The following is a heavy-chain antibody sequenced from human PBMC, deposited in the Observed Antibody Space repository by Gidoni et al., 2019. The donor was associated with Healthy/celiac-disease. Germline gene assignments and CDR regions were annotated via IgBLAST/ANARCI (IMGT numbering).Heavy chain of an antibody. J-gene: IGHJ3*02. V-gene: IGHV1-24*01. CDR3: ATDLRSSSCYRDVICAFDI. Sequence: QVQLVQSGAEVKKPGGSVKVSCKGSGYTLTELSMHWVRQAPGKGLEWMGGFDPEDGETIYAQKFQGRVTMTDDTSTDTAYMELSSLRSEDTAVYYCATDLRSSSCYRDVICAFDIWGQGTMVTVSS. CDR2: FDPEDGET. CDR1: GYTLTELS. D-gene: IGHD6-13*01.